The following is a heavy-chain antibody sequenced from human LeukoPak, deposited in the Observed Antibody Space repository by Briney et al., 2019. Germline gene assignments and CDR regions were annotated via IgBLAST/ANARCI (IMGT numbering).Heavy chain of an antibody. V-gene: IGHV3-21*01. Sequence: GGSLRLSCAASGSTFSSFSMNWVRQAPGKGLEWVSSISSSSSYIYYADSLKGRFTISRDNAKNSLYLQMNSLRAEDTAVYYCARDVGELRDYYYYYGMDVWGQGTTVTVSS. J-gene: IGHJ6*02. D-gene: IGHD1-26*01. CDR3: ARDVGELRDYYYYYGMDV. CDR1: GSTFSSFS. CDR2: ISSSSSYI.